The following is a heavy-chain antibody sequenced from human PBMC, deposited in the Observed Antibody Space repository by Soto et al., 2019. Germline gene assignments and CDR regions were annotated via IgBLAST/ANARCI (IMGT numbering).Heavy chain of an antibody. CDR2: INPNSGGT. Sequence: GASVKVSCKASGYTFTGYYMHWVRQAPGQGLEWMGWINPNSGGTNYAQKFQGRVTMTRDTSISTAYMELSRLRSDDTAVYYCARRIAASGAYYYYGMYVCGHWTTVTVSS. J-gene: IGHJ6*02. D-gene: IGHD6-6*01. CDR3: ARRIAASGAYYYYGMYV. V-gene: IGHV1-2*02. CDR1: GYTFTGYY.